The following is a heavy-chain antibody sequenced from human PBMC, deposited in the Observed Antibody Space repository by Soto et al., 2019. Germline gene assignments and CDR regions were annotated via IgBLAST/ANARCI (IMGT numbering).Heavy chain of an antibody. V-gene: IGHV3-30*18. Sequence: QVQLVESGGGVVQPGRSLRLSCAASGFTFSSYGMHWVRQAPGKGLEWVAVISYDGSNKYYADSVKGRFTISRDNSKNTLYLQMNSLRAEDTAVYYCAKDQGCSGGSCYQWYFDYWGQGTLVTVSS. J-gene: IGHJ4*02. CDR2: ISYDGSNK. D-gene: IGHD2-15*01. CDR1: GFTFSSYG. CDR3: AKDQGCSGGSCYQWYFDY.